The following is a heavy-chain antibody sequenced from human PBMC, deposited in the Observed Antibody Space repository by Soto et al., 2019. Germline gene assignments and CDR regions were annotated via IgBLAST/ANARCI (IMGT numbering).Heavy chain of an antibody. CDR1: SGSFNDYY. V-gene: IGHV4-34*01. CDR3: ARSQYDFWSGNYYYYGMDV. CDR2: INHSGST. Sequence: SETLSLTCTVYSGSFNDYYWAWIRQPPGKGLEWIGEINHSGSTNYNPSLKSRVTISVDTSKAQVSLKMTSVTAADTAVYYCARSQYDFWSGNYYYYGMDVWGQGTTVTVSS. J-gene: IGHJ6*02. D-gene: IGHD3-3*01.